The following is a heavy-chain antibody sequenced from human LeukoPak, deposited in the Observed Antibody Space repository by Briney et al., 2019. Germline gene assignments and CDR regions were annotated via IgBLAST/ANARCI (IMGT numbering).Heavy chain of an antibody. CDR3: ARDGASYSNYEGNFDY. CDR1: GFTFSSYA. Sequence: GGSLRLSCAASGFTFSSYAMSWVRQAPGKGLEWVSAISGSGGSTYYADSVKGRFTISRDNSKNTLYLQMNSLRAEDTAVYHCARDGASYSNYEGNFDYWGQGTLVTVPS. D-gene: IGHD4-11*01. V-gene: IGHV3-23*01. CDR2: ISGSGGST. J-gene: IGHJ4*02.